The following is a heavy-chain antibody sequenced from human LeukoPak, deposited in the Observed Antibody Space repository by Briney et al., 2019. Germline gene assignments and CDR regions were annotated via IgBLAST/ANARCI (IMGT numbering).Heavy chain of an antibody. V-gene: IGHV3-11*06. CDR2: ISSSSSYT. CDR1: GFTFSDYY. J-gene: IGHJ4*02. Sequence: KPGGSLRLSCAASGFTFSDYYMSWIRQAPGKGLEWVSYISSSSSYTNYADSVKGRFTISRDNAKNSLYLQMNSLRAEDTAVYYCARDAYYDSSGYSYYFDYWGQGTLVTVSS. CDR3: ARDAYYDSSGYSYYFDY. D-gene: IGHD3-22*01.